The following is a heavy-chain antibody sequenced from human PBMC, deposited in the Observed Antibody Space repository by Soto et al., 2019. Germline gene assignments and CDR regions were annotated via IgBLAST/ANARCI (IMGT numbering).Heavy chain of an antibody. Sequence: SETLSLTCTVSAGSISSDDYYWSWIRQPPGKGLEWIGYIYYTGRTNYNPSLESRLTISIGRPKNQLSLTLSSVSAADTALYYCARDRANSPDYFDVWGQGTLVTVSS. CDR3: ARDRANSPDYFDV. D-gene: IGHD1-1*01. J-gene: IGHJ4*02. V-gene: IGHV4-30-4*01. CDR2: IYYTGRT. CDR1: AGSISSDDYY.